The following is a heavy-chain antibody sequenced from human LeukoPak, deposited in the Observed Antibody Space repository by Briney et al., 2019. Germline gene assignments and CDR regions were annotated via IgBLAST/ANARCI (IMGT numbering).Heavy chain of an antibody. CDR3: ARSMDGYNNLDY. D-gene: IGHD5-24*01. CDR2: ISYDGSNK. CDR1: GFTFSSYA. Sequence: GGSLRLSCAASGFTFSSYAMHWVRQAPGKGLEWVAVISYDGSNKKYADSVKGRFTISRVNSQKTLYLQMNSLRGDDTAVYYCARSMDGYNNLDYWGQGTLVTVSS. V-gene: IGHV3-30*04. J-gene: IGHJ4*02.